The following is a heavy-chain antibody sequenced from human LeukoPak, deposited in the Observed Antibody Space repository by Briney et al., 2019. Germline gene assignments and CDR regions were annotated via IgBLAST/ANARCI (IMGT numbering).Heavy chain of an antibody. CDR2: ISGGSRYT. J-gene: IGHJ4*02. CDR1: GFTFSEYY. Sequence: NPGGSLRLSCAASGFTFSEYYMSWLRQAPGKGLERVSYISGGSRYTNYADSVKGRFTISRDNAKNSLYLQMNSLRAEDTAVYYCAREYGSGSCFDFWGQGTLVTVSS. CDR3: AREYGSGSCFDF. D-gene: IGHD3-10*01. V-gene: IGHV3-11*05.